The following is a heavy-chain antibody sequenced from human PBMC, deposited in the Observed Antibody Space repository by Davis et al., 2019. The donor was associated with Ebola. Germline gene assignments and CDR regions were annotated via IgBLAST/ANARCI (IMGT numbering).Heavy chain of an antibody. CDR3: ARVNFWSGYSLDY. CDR2: INHSGST. D-gene: IGHD3-3*01. V-gene: IGHV4-34*01. CDR1: GGSFSGYY. Sequence: MPSETLSLTCAVYGGSFSGYYWSWIRQPPGKGLEWIGEINHSGSTNYNPSLKSRVTISVDTSKNQFSLKLSSVTAADTAVYYCARVNFWSGYSLDYWGQGTLVTVSS. J-gene: IGHJ4*02.